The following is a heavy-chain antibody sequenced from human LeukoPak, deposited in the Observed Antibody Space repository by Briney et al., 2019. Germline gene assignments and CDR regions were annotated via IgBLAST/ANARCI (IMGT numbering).Heavy chain of an antibody. CDR1: GGSISSYY. D-gene: IGHD2-15*01. CDR2: IYTSGST. J-gene: IGHJ3*02. CDR3: ARVVVVAATYAFDI. Sequence: PSETPSLTCTVSGGSISSYYWSWIRQPAGKGLEWIGRIYTSGSTNYNPSLKSRVTMSVDTSKNQFSLKLSSVTAADTAVYYCARVVVVAATYAFDIWGQGTMVTVSS. V-gene: IGHV4-4*07.